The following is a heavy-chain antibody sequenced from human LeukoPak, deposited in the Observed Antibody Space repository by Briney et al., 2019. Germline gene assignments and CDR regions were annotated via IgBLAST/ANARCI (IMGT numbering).Heavy chain of an antibody. V-gene: IGHV1-8*01. CDR3: SREFPFCGADCFSGVFDI. D-gene: IGHD2-21*02. Sequence: ASVKVSCKASGYTFTSYDFNWVRQATGQRPEWMGWMSPNSGDTGYAQKFQDRVTMTRNTSISTAYMELSSLRSDDTAVYYCSREFPFCGADCFSGVFDIWGQGTMVTVS. J-gene: IGHJ3*02. CDR2: MSPNSGDT. CDR1: GYTFTSYD.